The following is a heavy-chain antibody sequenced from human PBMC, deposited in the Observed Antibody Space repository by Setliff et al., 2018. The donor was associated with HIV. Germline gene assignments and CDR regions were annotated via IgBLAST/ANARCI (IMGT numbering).Heavy chain of an antibody. V-gene: IGHV4-34*01. D-gene: IGHD2-8*02. J-gene: IGHJ6*03. CDR1: GGSFSGYY. CDR3: ARGRCTGGTCSGRYSYLRIDV. Sequence: PSETLSLTCAVYGGSFSGYYWSWIRQPSGKGLEWIGEINHSGSTNYNPSLKSRVTISVDSSKNQFSLRMSSVAAADTAVYYCARGRCTGGTCSGRYSYLRIDVWGKGTTVTVSS. CDR2: INHSGST.